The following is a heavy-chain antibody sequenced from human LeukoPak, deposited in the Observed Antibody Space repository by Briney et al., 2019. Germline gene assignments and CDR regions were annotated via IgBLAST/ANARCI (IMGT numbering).Heavy chain of an antibody. D-gene: IGHD2/OR15-2a*01. CDR2: IWYDGSNK. CDR1: GFTFSSYG. Sequence: GGSLRLSCAASGFTFSSYGMHWVRQAPGKGLEWVAVIWYDGSNKYYADSVKGRFTISRDNSKNTLYLQVNSLRAEDTAVYYCARDWVLAEIVESYGMDVWGQGTTVTVSS. CDR3: ARDWVLAEIVESYGMDV. J-gene: IGHJ6*02. V-gene: IGHV3-33*01.